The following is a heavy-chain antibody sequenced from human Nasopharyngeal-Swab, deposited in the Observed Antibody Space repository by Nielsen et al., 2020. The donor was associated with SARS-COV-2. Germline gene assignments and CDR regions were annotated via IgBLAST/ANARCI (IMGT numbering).Heavy chain of an antibody. CDR3: ARDHPPIEVAGTNYFDH. V-gene: IGHV3-66*01. Sequence: GESLKISCTASGFTVSSDYISWVRQAPGKGLEWVSVIYSGGGTEYVDSVKGRFTISRDNPKNTVYLQMRRLRDDDTAVYYCARDHPPIEVAGTNYFDHWGQGTLVTVSS. J-gene: IGHJ4*02. CDR2: IYSGGGT. CDR1: GFTVSSDY. D-gene: IGHD6-13*01.